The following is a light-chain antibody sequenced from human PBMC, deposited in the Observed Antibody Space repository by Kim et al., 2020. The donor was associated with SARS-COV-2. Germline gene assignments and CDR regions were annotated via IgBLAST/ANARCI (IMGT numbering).Light chain of an antibody. CDR2: SAS. CDR3: QQYINWPPLT. J-gene: IGKJ4*01. V-gene: IGKV3-15*01. CDR1: QSVGTN. Sequence: SPGETATLSCRASQSVGTNLAWYQQKPGQAPRLLIHSASSRASGIPARFSGSGYGTEFTLTISSLQSEDSAVYYCQQYINWPPLTFGGGTKVDIK.